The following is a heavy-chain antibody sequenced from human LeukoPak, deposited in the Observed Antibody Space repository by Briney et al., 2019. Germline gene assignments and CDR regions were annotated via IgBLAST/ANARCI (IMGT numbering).Heavy chain of an antibody. J-gene: IGHJ4*02. D-gene: IGHD5-24*01. V-gene: IGHV3-7*01. CDR1: GLTFSRFW. CDR3: AKEATITAYNFDY. Sequence: QPGGSLRLSCAASGLTFSRFWMSWVRQAPEKALEWEANIKQDGSEIHYVDSVKGRFTISRDNAKNSVYLQMNSLRAEDTAIYYCAKEATITAYNFDYWGQGTLVTVSS. CDR2: IKQDGSEI.